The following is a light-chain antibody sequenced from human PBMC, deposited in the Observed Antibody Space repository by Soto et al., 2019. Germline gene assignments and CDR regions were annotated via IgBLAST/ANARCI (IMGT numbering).Light chain of an antibody. CDR2: GAS. Sequence: VVTMARAAQPVPPKESATLSCRASQSVSSNLAWYRQILGQTPRLLISGASTRATGIPDRFSGSVSGTEFTLTISIVEPEDFAVYYCQHYDISPITFGQGTRLEIK. CDR3: QHYDISPIT. V-gene: IGKV3D-15*01. CDR1: QSVSSN. J-gene: IGKJ5*01.